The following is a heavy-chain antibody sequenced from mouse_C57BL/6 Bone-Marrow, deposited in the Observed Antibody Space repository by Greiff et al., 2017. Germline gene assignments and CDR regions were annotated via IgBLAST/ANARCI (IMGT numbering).Heavy chain of an antibody. J-gene: IGHJ1*03. CDR3: ASPLYYSGSSYWYFDV. V-gene: IGHV1-55*01. D-gene: IGHD1-1*01. CDR1: GYTFTSYW. Sequence: VQLQQPGAELVKPGASVKMSCKASGYTFTSYWITWVKQRPGQGLEWIGDIYPGSGSTNYNGKFKSKATLTVDTSSSTAYMQLSSLTSEDSAVYYGASPLYYSGSSYWYFDVWGTGTKVTVSS. CDR2: IYPGSGST.